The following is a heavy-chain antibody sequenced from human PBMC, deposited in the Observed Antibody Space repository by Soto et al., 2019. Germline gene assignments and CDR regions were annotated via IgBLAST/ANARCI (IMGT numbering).Heavy chain of an antibody. CDR2: INPSGGST. Sequence: ASVKVSCKASGYTFTSYYIHWVRQAPGQGLEWMGIINPSGGSTSYAQKFQGRVTMTRDTSTSTVYMELSSLRSEDTAVYYCARDRAFLKSTVTHYYYGMDVWGQGTTVTVSS. CDR3: ARDRAFLKSTVTHYYYGMDV. V-gene: IGHV1-46*01. J-gene: IGHJ6*02. CDR1: GYTFTSYY. D-gene: IGHD4-17*01.